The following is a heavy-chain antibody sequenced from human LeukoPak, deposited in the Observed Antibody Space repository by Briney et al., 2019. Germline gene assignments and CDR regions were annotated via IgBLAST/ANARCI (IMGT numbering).Heavy chain of an antibody. CDR1: GGSISSYY. CDR2: IYYSGST. CDR3: ARSSWNDPFDY. J-gene: IGHJ4*02. D-gene: IGHD1-1*01. V-gene: IGHV4-59*01. Sequence: TTSETLSLTCTVSGGSISSYYWSWIRQPPGKGLEWIGYIYYSGSTNYNPSLKSRVTISVDTSKNQFSLKLSSVTAADTAVYYCARSSWNDPFDYWGQGTLVTVSS.